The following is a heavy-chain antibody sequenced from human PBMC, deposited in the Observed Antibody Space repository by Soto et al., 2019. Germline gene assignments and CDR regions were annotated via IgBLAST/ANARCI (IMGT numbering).Heavy chain of an antibody. J-gene: IGHJ4*02. V-gene: IGHV4-30-4*01. CDR2: IYYSGST. CDR3: ARAYYYDSSGYQHFDY. CDR1: GGSISSGDYY. Sequence: PSETLSLTCTVSGGSISSGDYYWSWIRQPPGKGLEWIGYIYYSGSTYYNPSLKSRVTISVDTFKNQFSLKLSSVTAADTAVYYCARAYYYDSSGYQHFDYWGQGTLVTVSS. D-gene: IGHD3-22*01.